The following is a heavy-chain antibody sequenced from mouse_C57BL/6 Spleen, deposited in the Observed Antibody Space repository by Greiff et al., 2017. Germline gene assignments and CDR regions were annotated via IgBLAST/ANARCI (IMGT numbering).Heavy chain of an antibody. CDR2: INPNNGGT. J-gene: IGHJ3*01. CDR3: ARSGDDAWFAY. CDR1: GYTFTDYN. Sequence: EVQLQQSGPELVKPGASVKMSCKASGYTFTDYNMHWVKQSPGKSLEWIGYINPNNGGTSYNQKFKGKATLTVNKSSRTAYMELRSLTSEDSAVYCCARSGDDAWFAYWGQGTLVTVSA. D-gene: IGHD3-1*01. V-gene: IGHV1-22*01.